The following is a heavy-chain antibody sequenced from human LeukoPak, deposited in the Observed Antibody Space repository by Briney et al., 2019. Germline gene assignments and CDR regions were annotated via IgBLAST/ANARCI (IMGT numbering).Heavy chain of an antibody. CDR3: ARIPGGWGSQYDY. V-gene: IGHV3-74*01. D-gene: IGHD3-16*01. J-gene: IGHJ4*02. CDR2: LNSDGSST. Sequence: PGGSLRLSCAASGFTFSSYWMHWVRQAPGKGLVWVSRLNSDGSSTFYADSVKGRFTTSRDNAENTLYLQMKSLRADDTAVYYCARIPGGWGSQYDYWGQGTLVIVSS. CDR1: GFTFSSYW.